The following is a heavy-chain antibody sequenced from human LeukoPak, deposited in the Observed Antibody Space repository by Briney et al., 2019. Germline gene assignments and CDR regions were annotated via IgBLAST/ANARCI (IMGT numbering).Heavy chain of an antibody. CDR2: IYTGGSP. CDR3: ARGYDILTGYYYFDY. J-gene: IGHJ4*02. CDR1: TFTVSTNY. D-gene: IGHD3-9*01. Sequence: GSLRLSCAASTFTVSTNYMTWVRQAPGKGLEWVSMIYTGGSPYYADSVKGRFTVSRDNSKNTLNLQMNSLRVEDTAVYYCARGYDILTGYYYFDYWGQGTLVTVSS. V-gene: IGHV3-66*01.